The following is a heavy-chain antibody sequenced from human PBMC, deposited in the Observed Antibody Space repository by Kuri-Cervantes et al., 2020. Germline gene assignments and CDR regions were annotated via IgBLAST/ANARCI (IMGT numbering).Heavy chain of an antibody. J-gene: IGHJ4*02. CDR1: GYTFTSYG. V-gene: IGHV1-18*01. D-gene: IGHD5-12*01. CDR2: ISAYNGNT. CDR3: AKQLEWLPPQGPSFDY. Sequence: ASVKVSCKASGYTFTSYGISWVRQAPGQGLEWMGWISAYNGNTNYAQKLQGRVTMTTDTSTSTAYMELRSLRSDDTAVYYCAKQLEWLPPQGPSFDYWGQGTLVTVSS.